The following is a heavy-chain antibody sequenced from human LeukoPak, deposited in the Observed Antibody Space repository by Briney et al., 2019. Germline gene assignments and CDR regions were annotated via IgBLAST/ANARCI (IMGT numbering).Heavy chain of an antibody. D-gene: IGHD1-7*01. CDR3: ARAGNYYYDL. CDR1: GFTFSTSW. V-gene: IGHV3-74*01. J-gene: IGHJ2*01. Sequence: GGSPRLSSAAYGFTFSTSWVHWVRQGPGQGQVWVSRMNGDGTTINYADSVKGRFTISRDNAKNTLYLEMNSLSAEGTAVYYCARAGNYYYDLWGRGTLVSVSS. CDR2: MNGDGTTI.